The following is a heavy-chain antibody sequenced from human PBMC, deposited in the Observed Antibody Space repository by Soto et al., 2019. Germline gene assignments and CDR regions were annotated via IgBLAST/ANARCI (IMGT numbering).Heavy chain of an antibody. V-gene: IGHV1-18*01. D-gene: IGHD3-16*02. CDR2: ISAYNGNT. Sequence: EASVKVSCKASGYTFTSYGVSWVRQAPGQGLEWMGWISAYNGNTKYAQKFQGRVTMTTDTSTSTAYMELRSLRSDDTAVYYCARDREEYDYIWGSYRSDPFDYWGQGTLVTVSS. CDR1: GYTFTSYG. CDR3: ARDREEYDYIWGSYRSDPFDY. J-gene: IGHJ4*02.